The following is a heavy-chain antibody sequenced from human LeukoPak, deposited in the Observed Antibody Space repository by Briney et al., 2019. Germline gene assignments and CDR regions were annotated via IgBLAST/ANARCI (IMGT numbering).Heavy chain of an antibody. Sequence: GASVKVSCKASGYTFTGYYMHWVRQAPGQGLEWMGWINPNSGGTNYAQKFRGRVTMTRDTSISTAYMELSRLRSDDTAVYYCARARDSSGYYPRVYDYWGQGTLVTVSS. D-gene: IGHD3-22*01. CDR3: ARARDSSGYYPRVYDY. CDR1: GYTFTGYY. J-gene: IGHJ4*02. CDR2: INPNSGGT. V-gene: IGHV1-2*02.